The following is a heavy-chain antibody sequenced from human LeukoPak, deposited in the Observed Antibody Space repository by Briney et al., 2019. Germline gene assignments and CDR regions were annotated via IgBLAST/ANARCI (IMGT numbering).Heavy chain of an antibody. Sequence: SETLSLTCAVYGGSFSGYYWSWIRQPPGKGLEWIGEINYSGSTNYNPSLKSRVTISVDTSKNQFSLKLSSVTAADTAVYYCARGRDSSGSSYDAFDIWGQGTMVTVSS. J-gene: IGHJ3*02. CDR1: GGSFSGYY. CDR2: INYSGST. CDR3: ARGRDSSGSSYDAFDI. V-gene: IGHV4-34*01. D-gene: IGHD3-22*01.